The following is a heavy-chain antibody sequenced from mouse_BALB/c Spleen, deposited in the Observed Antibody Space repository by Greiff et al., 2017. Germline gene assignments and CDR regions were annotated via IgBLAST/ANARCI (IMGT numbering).Heavy chain of an antibody. V-gene: IGHV14-3*02. Sequence: EVQLQQSGAELVRSGASVKLSCTASGFNIKDYYMHWVKQRPEQGLEWIGRIDPANGNTKYDPKFQGKATITADTSSNTAYLQLSSLTSEDTAVYYCARETAMRLAYWGQGTLVTVSA. CDR3: ARETAMRLAY. J-gene: IGHJ3*01. D-gene: IGHD1-2*01. CDR1: GFNIKDYY. CDR2: IDPANGNT.